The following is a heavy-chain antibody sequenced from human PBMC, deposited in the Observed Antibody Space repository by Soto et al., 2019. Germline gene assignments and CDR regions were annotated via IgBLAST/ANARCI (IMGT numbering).Heavy chain of an antibody. D-gene: IGHD6-13*01. CDR3: ARDSSNWCIDY. CDR2: IKPYSDTT. J-gene: IGHJ4*02. Sequence: PRQGLEWMGIIKPYSDTTTYAQKFQGRVTMTRDTSTNTVYMELSSLKSEDSAVYYCARDSSNWCIDYWGQGTLVTVSS. V-gene: IGHV1-46*01.